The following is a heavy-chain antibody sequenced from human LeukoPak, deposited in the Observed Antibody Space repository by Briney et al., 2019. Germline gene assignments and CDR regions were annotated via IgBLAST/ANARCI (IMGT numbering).Heavy chain of an antibody. V-gene: IGHV1-69*05. CDR3: ARGQDYGTPLLVDYYMDV. CDR2: IIPIFGTA. J-gene: IGHJ6*03. CDR1: GGTFSSYA. Sequence: GASVKVSCKASGGTFSSYAISWVRQAPGQGLEWMGGIIPIFGTANYAQKFQGRVTITRNTSISTAYMELSSLRSEDTAVYYCARGQDYGTPLLVDYYMDVWGKGTTVTVSS. D-gene: IGHD4-17*01.